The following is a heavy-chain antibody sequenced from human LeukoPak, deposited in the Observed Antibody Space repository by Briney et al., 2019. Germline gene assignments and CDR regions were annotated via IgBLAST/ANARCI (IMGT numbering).Heavy chain of an antibody. J-gene: IGHJ4*02. V-gene: IGHV1-2*02. CDR2: INPNSGGT. D-gene: IGHD3-9*01. CDR1: GYTFTGYY. Sequence: GASVKVSCKASGYTFTGYYTHWVRQAPGQGLEWMGWINPNSGGTNYAQKFQGRVTMTRDTSISTAYMELSRLRSDDTAVYYCARDRGELLRYFDWLPINYFDYWGQGTLVTVSS. CDR3: ARDRGELLRYFDWLPINYFDY.